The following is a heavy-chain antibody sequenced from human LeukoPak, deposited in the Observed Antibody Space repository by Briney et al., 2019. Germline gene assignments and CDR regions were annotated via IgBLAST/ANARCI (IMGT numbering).Heavy chain of an antibody. CDR2: IYYSGST. CDR1: GDSVSSSNYY. D-gene: IGHD6-19*01. J-gene: IGHJ5*02. V-gene: IGHV4-39*01. CDR3: ARSLPGIAVAGRYNWFDP. Sequence: SETLSLTCTVFGDSVSSSNYYWGWIRQPPGKGLEWIGSIYYSGSTYYNPSLKSRVTISVDTSKNQFSLKLSSVTAADTAVYYCARSLPGIAVAGRYNWFDPWGQGTLVTVSS.